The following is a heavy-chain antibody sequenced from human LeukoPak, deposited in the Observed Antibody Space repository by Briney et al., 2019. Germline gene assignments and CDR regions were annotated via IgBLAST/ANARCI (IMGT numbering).Heavy chain of an antibody. J-gene: IGHJ6*03. V-gene: IGHV4-59*01. D-gene: IGHD4-11*01. CDR3: ARGRVSSSTWYSTYYYFFSMDF. Sequence: SETLSLTCTVSDDSITMYYWTWIRQPPGKGLEWIGYVDHTGSTKFNPSLNGRVSISRDTSNTFSSLRVRSVTAADTAVYFCARGRVSSSTWYSTYYYFFSMDFWGKGTRSPSP. CDR2: VDHTGST. CDR1: DDSITMYY.